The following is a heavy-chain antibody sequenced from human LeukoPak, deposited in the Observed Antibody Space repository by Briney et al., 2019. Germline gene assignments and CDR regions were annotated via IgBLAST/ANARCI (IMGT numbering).Heavy chain of an antibody. D-gene: IGHD3-10*01. Sequence: GASVKVSCKASGYTFTSYGISWVRQAPGQGLEWMGWISAYNGNTNYAQRLQGRVTMTTDTSTSTAYMELRSLRSDDTAVYYCARAPMVRGVLRSNWFDPWGQGTLVTVSS. CDR3: ARAPMVRGVLRSNWFDP. CDR1: GYTFTSYG. V-gene: IGHV1-18*01. J-gene: IGHJ5*02. CDR2: ISAYNGNT.